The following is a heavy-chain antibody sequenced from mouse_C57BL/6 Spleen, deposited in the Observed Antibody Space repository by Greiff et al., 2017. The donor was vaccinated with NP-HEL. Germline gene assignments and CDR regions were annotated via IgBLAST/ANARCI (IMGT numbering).Heavy chain of an antibody. CDR2: IYPGSGST. J-gene: IGHJ3*01. D-gene: IGHD2-4*01. CDR3: ARRGDYPWFAY. CDR1: GYTFTSYW. V-gene: IGHV1-55*01. Sequence: QVQLQQPGAELVKPGASVKMSCKASGYTFTSYWITWVKQRPGQGLEWIGDIYPGSGSTTYNEKFKSKATLTVDKSSSTAYIQLSSLTSEDSAVYYCARRGDYPWFAYWGQGTLVTVSA.